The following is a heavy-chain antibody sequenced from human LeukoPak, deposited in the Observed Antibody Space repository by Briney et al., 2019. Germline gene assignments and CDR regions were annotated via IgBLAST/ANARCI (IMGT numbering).Heavy chain of an antibody. Sequence: GGSLRLSCAASGFTFSSYWMSWVRQAPGKGLEWVANIRQDGNEKYYVDSVKGRFIISRDNAKNSLYLQIHSLRAEDTAVYFCATSKLEWLFNFYYWGQGTLVTVSS. CDR1: GFTFSSYW. CDR2: IRQDGNEK. J-gene: IGHJ4*02. D-gene: IGHD3-3*01. CDR3: ATSKLEWLFNFYY. V-gene: IGHV3-7*03.